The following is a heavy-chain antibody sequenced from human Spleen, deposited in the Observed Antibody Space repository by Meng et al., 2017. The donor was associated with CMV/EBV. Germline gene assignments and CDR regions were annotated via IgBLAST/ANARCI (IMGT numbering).Heavy chain of an antibody. D-gene: IGHD3-3*01. CDR1: GFTFTSYW. J-gene: IGHJ4*02. V-gene: IGHV3-7*04. Sequence: GESLKISCAASGFTFTSYWMSWVRQAPGKGLEWVANIKQDGSEEYYVDSVKGRFTISRDNAKNSLYLQMNSLRAEDTAVYYCARGRETYYDFWSGYSPYVPLDYWGQGTLVTVSS. CDR3: ARGRETYYDFWSGYSPYVPLDY. CDR2: IKQDGSEE.